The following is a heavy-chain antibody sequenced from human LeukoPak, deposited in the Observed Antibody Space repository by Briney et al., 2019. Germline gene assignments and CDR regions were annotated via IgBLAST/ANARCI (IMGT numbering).Heavy chain of an antibody. V-gene: IGHV3-21*01. CDR1: GQRANLHT. CDR2: ISSRGGYT. J-gene: IGHJ6*03. CDR3: ARLPSNYGVRYMDV. D-gene: IGHD4-17*01. Sequence: GGSLRLSCATSGQRANLHTLNWVRQAPGKGLEWVSSISSRGGYTYYADSLKGRVTVSRDNAKNALYLQMNSLRAEDTAVYYCARLPSNYGVRYMDVWGKGTTVTISS.